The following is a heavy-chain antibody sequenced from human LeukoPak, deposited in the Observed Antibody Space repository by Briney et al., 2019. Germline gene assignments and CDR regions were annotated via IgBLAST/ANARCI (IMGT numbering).Heavy chain of an antibody. J-gene: IGHJ5*02. CDR1: GYSFTNYD. CDR2: MNPNSGIT. Sequence: ASVKVSCKASGYSFTNYDINWVRQATGQGLEWMGWMNPNSGITAYAQKFQGRVTITRNTSISTAYMELSSLRSEDTAVYYCARVIHYYDSSGYPPGADWFDPWGQGTLVTASS. CDR3: ARVIHYYDSSGYPPGADWFDP. D-gene: IGHD3-22*01. V-gene: IGHV1-8*03.